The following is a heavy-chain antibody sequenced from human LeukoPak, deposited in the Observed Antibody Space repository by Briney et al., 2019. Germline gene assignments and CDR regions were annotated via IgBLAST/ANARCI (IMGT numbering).Heavy chain of an antibody. CDR3: ASRGYSYGNFDY. J-gene: IGHJ4*02. Sequence: SETLSLTCTVSGGSISSYYWSWIRQPPGKGLEWIGSIYYSGSTYYNPSLKSRVTISVDTSKNQFSLKLSSVTAADTAVYYCASRGYSYGNFDYWGQGTLVTVSS. D-gene: IGHD5-18*01. CDR2: IYYSGST. V-gene: IGHV4-59*05. CDR1: GGSISSYY.